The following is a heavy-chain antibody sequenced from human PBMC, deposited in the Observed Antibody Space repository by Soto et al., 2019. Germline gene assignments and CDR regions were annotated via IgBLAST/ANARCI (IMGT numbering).Heavy chain of an antibody. CDR2: ISGSGGST. J-gene: IGHJ4*02. CDR1: GVTFCSYA. CDR3: AKLSIAARSSPDY. Sequence: GGSLRLSCTASGVTFCSYAMSWVRQAPGKGLEWVSAISGSGGSTYYADSVKGRFTISRDNSKNALYLQMNSLRAEDTAVYYCAKLSIAARSSPDYWGQGTLVTVSS. V-gene: IGHV3-23*01. D-gene: IGHD6-6*01.